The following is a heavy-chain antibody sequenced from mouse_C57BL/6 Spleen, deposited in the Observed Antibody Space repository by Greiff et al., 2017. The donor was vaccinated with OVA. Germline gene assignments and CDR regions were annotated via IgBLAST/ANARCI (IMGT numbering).Heavy chain of an antibody. V-gene: IGHV1-82*01. D-gene: IGHD2-1*01. CDR1: GYAFSSSW. CDR3: AKDFYYGNYGYFDV. J-gene: IGHJ1*03. Sequence: QVQLKESGPELVKPGASVKISCKASGYAFSSSWMNWVKQRPGKGLEWIGRIYPGDGDTNYNGKFKGKATLTADKSSSTAYMQLSSLTSEDSAVYFCAKDFYYGNYGYFDVWGTGTTVTVSS. CDR2: IYPGDGDT.